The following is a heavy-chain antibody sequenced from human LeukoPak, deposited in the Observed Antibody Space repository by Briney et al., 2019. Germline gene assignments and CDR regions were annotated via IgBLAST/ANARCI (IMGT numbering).Heavy chain of an antibody. V-gene: IGHV2-5*02. Sequence: SGPTLVKPTQTLTLTCTFSGFSLSTSGVGVGWIRRPPGKALEWLALIYWDDDKRYSPSLKSRLTITKDTSKNQVVLTMTNMDPVGTATYYCAHTKTTYYDILTGFIYIRNWFDPWGQGTLVTVSS. CDR1: GFSLSTSGVG. D-gene: IGHD3-9*01. CDR2: IYWDDDK. CDR3: AHTKTTYYDILTGFIYIRNWFDP. J-gene: IGHJ5*02.